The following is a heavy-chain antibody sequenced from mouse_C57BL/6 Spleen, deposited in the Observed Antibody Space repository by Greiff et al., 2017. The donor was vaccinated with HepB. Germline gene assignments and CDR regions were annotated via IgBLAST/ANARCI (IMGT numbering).Heavy chain of an antibody. V-gene: IGHV10-3*01. D-gene: IGHD2-5*01. CDR2: LSSKSSNYAT. CDR3: VRADYSNHYVDY. J-gene: IGHJ2*01. Sequence: EVQLVESGGGLVQPKGSLKLSCAASGLTFDTYAMHWVRQAPGTGLDWVARLSSKSSNYATYYADSVKYGLTISSYDSQSMLYLQMNNRKTEDRAMYYCVRADYSNHYVDYLRQFTTLTVAS. CDR1: GLTFDTYA.